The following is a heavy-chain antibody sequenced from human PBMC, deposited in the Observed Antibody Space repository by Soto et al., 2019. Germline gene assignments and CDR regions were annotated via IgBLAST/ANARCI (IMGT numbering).Heavy chain of an antibody. CDR2: IYYSGST. D-gene: IGHD4-17*01. Sequence: SETLSLTCTFSGGSISSYYWSLIRQPPGKGLEWIGYIYYSGSTNYNPSLKSRVTISVDTSKNQFSLKLSSVTAADTAVYYCARLGSMTTVTFDYWGQGTLVTVSS. V-gene: IGHV4-59*08. CDR1: GGSISSYY. J-gene: IGHJ4*02. CDR3: ARLGSMTTVTFDY.